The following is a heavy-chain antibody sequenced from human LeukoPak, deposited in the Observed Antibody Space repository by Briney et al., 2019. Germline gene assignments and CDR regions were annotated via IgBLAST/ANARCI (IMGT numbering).Heavy chain of an antibody. Sequence: SETLSLTCAVYGGSFSGYYWSWIRQPPGKGLEWIGEINHSGSTNYNPSLKSRVTISVDTSKNQFSLKLSSVTAADTAVYYCAXGPGIAAAGPFDYWGQGTLVTVSS. CDR2: INHSGST. CDR3: AXGPGIAAAGPFDY. V-gene: IGHV4-34*01. D-gene: IGHD6-13*01. CDR1: GGSFSGYY. J-gene: IGHJ4*02.